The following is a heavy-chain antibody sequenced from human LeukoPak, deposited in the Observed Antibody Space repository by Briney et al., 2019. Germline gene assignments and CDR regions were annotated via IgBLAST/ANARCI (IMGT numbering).Heavy chain of an antibody. D-gene: IGHD4-17*01. CDR3: ARDPYGEAGWFDP. J-gene: IGHJ5*02. Sequence: PGGSLRLSCAASGFTFSSYAMHWVRQAPGKGLEYVSAISSDGGSTYYANSVKGRFTISRDNSKNTLYLQMGSLRADDTAVYYCARDPYGEAGWFDPWGQGTLVTVSS. V-gene: IGHV3-64*01. CDR2: ISSDGGST. CDR1: GFTFSSYA.